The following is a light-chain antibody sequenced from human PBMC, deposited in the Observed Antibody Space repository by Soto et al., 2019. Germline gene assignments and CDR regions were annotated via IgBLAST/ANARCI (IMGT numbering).Light chain of an antibody. J-gene: IGKJ1*01. V-gene: IGKV3-15*01. CDR3: QQYNHWPRT. CDR1: QSVSNN. Sequence: EILMTQSPATLSVSPGERATLSCRASQSVSNNLAWYQQKSGQAPRLLIFGASTRATGIPARFSGSGSGTDFTLTISSLQSEDFVVYFCQQYNHWPRTFGQGTKVDI. CDR2: GAS.